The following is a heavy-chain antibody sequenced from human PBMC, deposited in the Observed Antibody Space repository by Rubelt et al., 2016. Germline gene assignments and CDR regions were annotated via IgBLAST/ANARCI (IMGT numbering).Heavy chain of an antibody. J-gene: IGHJ4*02. CDR1: GFTFTSSA. CDR3: AADIDIRGYFDY. D-gene: IGHD1-26*01. CDR2: IVVGSGNT. Sequence: QMQLVQSGPEVKKPGTSVKVSCKASGFTFTSSAVQWVRQARGQRLEGIGWIVVGSGNTNYAQKFQERVTITRDMYTSTAYMELSSLRSEDTAVYYCAADIDIRGYFDYWGQGTLVTVSS. V-gene: IGHV1-58*01.